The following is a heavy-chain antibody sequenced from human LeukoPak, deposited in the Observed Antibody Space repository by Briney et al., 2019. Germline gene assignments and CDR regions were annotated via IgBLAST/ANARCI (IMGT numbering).Heavy chain of an antibody. V-gene: IGHV4-34*01. Sequence: PSETLSLTCAVYGGSFSGYYWSWIRQPPGKGLEWIGEINHSGSTNYNPSLKSRVTISVDTSKNQFSLKLSSVTAADTAVYYCARPQHDALDIWGQGTMVTVSS. CDR1: GGSFSGYY. D-gene: IGHD1-1*01. CDR3: ARPQHDALDI. CDR2: INHSGST. J-gene: IGHJ3*02.